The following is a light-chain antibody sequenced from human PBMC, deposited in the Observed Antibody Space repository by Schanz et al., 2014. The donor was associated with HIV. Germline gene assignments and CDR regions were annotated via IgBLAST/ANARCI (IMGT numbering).Light chain of an antibody. CDR2: DVS. Sequence: QSALTQPPSASGSPGQSVTISCTGTSSDVGGYNYVSWYQQHPGKAPKLMIYDVSNRPSGVSSRFSGSKSGNTASLTISGLQAEDEADYYCCSYAGRYTFYVFGTGTKLTVL. CDR1: SSDVGGYNY. V-gene: IGLV2-11*01. CDR3: CSYAGRYTFYV. J-gene: IGLJ1*01.